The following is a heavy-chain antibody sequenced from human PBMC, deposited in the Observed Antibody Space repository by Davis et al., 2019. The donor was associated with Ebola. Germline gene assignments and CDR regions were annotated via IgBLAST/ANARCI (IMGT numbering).Heavy chain of an antibody. CDR3: AREAVWRFDP. Sequence: GESLKISCAAFGFSFSSHWMSWVRQAPGKGLEWVANIRQDGSEKHYVDSVKGRFTISRDNAKNSLYLQMNSLRAEDTAVYYCAREAVWRFDPWGQGTLVTVSS. D-gene: IGHD3-16*01. V-gene: IGHV3-7*03. CDR1: GFSFSSHW. J-gene: IGHJ5*02. CDR2: IRQDGSEK.